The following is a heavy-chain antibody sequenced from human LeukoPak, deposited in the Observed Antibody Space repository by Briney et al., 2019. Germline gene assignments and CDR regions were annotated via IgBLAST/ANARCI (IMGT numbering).Heavy chain of an antibody. J-gene: IGHJ4*02. CDR1: GFSFSNYA. D-gene: IGHD3-22*01. CDR3: AKSIRSYYDSSGYAY. V-gene: IGHV3-23*01. CDR2: ISGSGGST. Sequence: GGSLRLSCAASGFSFSNYAMAWVRQAPGKGLEWVSAISGSGGSTYYADSVKGRFTISRDNSKNTLYLQMNSLRAEDTAVYYCAKSIRSYYDSSGYAYWGQGTLVTVSS.